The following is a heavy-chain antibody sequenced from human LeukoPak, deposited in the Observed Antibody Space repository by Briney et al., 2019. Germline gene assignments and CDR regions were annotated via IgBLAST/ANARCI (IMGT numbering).Heavy chain of an antibody. CDR2: TYYRSKWYN. CDR1: GDSVSSNSAA. Sequence: SPTLSLTCAISGDSVSSNSAAWNWIRQSPSRGLEWLGSTYYRSKWYNDYAVSVKSRITINPDTSKNQFSLQLNSVTPEDTAVYYRARGHSRARWFDPWGQGTLVTVSS. D-gene: IGHD6-13*01. V-gene: IGHV6-1*01. J-gene: IGHJ5*02. CDR3: ARGHSRARWFDP.